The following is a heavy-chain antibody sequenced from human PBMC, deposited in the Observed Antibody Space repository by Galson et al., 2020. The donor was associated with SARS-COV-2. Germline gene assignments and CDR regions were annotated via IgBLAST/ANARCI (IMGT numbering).Heavy chain of an antibody. V-gene: IGHV4-61*01. D-gene: IGHD3-22*01. J-gene: IGHJ5*02. CDR2: IHYNMIDNTAST. Sequence: ASETLSLTCLVTGDSVTSGRSYWTWIRQTPEKGLEWIGYIHYNMIDNTASTDYNPSLQSRVTISLDTSKKQFSLNLRSVTAADTAVYYCARALYYYDSSGYGINWFDPWGQGTLVTVSS. CDR3: ARALYYYDSSGYGINWFDP. CDR1: GDSVTSGRSY.